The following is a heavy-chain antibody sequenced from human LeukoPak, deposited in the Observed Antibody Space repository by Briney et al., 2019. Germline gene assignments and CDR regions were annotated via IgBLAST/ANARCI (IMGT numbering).Heavy chain of an antibody. D-gene: IGHD2-21*02. J-gene: IGHJ3*02. CDR2: IYYSGST. CDR3: ARVCGGDCLGAFDI. CDR1: GGSISSYY. Sequence: SDTLSLTCTVSGGSISSYYWSWIRQPPGKGLEWIGYIYYSGSTNYNPSLKSRVTISVDTSKNQFSLKLSSVTAADTAVYYCARVCGGDCLGAFDIWGQGTMVTVSS. V-gene: IGHV4-59*07.